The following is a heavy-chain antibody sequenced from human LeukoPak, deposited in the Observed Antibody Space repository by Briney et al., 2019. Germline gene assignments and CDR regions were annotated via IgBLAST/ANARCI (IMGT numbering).Heavy chain of an antibody. D-gene: IGHD6-13*01. Sequence: GGSLRLYCAASGFTFSSYAMHWVRQAQGKGLEWVAVISYDGSNKYYADSVKGRFTISRDNSKNTLYLQMNSLRADDTAVYYCARDRYLAAAGYFDYWGQGTLVTVSS. CDR2: ISYDGSNK. V-gene: IGHV3-30*04. CDR3: ARDRYLAAAGYFDY. CDR1: GFTFSSYA. J-gene: IGHJ4*02.